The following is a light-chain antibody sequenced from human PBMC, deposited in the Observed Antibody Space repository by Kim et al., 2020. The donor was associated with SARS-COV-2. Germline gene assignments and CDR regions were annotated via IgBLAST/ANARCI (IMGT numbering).Light chain of an antibody. J-gene: IGKJ2*01. Sequence: ASVVDRATSTCRSRQSISDDLNWYQQKPGRAPKLLIYGASTVQSGVPPRFSGGGSGKHFAFTISSLQPEDSAIYYCKQNYKTPYPFGQGTKLEI. CDR1: QSISDD. CDR2: GAS. CDR3: KQNYKTPYP. V-gene: IGKV1-39*01.